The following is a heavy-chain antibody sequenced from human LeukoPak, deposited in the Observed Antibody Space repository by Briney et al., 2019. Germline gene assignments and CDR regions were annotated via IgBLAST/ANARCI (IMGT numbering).Heavy chain of an antibody. J-gene: IGHJ4*02. CDR1: GYTFSGYY. CDR3: ARGSVTGGWYLNLGY. V-gene: IGHV1-2*06. Sequence: GASVKVSCKASGYTFSGYYMHWVRQAPGQGLEWMGRIYPNSGDTNYAQNFQGRVTMTRDTSISTVYMELTRLTSDDTAVYYCARGSVTGGWYLNLGYWGQGTLVTVSS. D-gene: IGHD6-19*01. CDR2: IYPNSGDT.